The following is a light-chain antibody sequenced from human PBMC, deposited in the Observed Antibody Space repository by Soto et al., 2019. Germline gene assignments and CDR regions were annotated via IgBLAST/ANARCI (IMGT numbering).Light chain of an antibody. CDR2: STS. J-gene: IGKJ5*01. Sequence: RTQSPSPLSASVGDRVTITCRSSQSISNYLNWYQQKPGKAPKLLIYSTSTLQSVVPSRFSGSGSGTQFTLTISTLQPEDFATYYCQQNYRTPVTFGQGTLLE. CDR3: QQNYRTPVT. CDR1: QSISNY. V-gene: IGKV1-39*01.